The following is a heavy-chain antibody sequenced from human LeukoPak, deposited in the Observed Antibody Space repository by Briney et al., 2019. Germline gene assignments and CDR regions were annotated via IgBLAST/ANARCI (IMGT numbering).Heavy chain of an antibody. CDR1: GFTVSINY. V-gene: IGHV3-66*01. D-gene: IGHD5-24*01. CDR3: ARSRRWLQALDY. J-gene: IGHJ4*02. Sequence: GGSLRLSCAASGFTVSINYMSWVRQAPGKGLEWVSVIYSGGSTYYADSVKGRFTISRDNSKNTLYLQMNSLRAEDTAVYYCARSRRWLQALDYWGQGTLVTVSS. CDR2: IYSGGST.